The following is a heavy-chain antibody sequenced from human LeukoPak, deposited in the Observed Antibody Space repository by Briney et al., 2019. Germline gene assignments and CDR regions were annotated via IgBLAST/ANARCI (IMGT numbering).Heavy chain of an antibody. D-gene: IGHD5/OR15-5a*01. Sequence: AGGSLRLSCAASGFTFRTYGMHWVRQAPGKGLEWVSSISSSSDYIYYADSVKGRFTISRDNARNSLYLQMNSLRAEDTAVYYCARSRSVSNYKGMDVWGQGTTVTASS. J-gene: IGHJ6*02. CDR3: ARSRSVSNYKGMDV. V-gene: IGHV3-21*01. CDR2: ISSSSDYI. CDR1: GFTFRTYG.